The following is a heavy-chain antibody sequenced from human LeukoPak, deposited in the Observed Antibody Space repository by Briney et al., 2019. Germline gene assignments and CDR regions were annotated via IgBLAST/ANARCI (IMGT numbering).Heavy chain of an antibody. D-gene: IGHD2-2*01. J-gene: IGHJ4*02. Sequence: PEGSLRLSCSASGFTFSSDAMSWVRQAPGKGLEWVSAISGSGAGTHYADSVKGRFTISRDTSKNTLYLQMNSLRAEDTAVYYCVTSSAYYWGQGTLVTVSS. CDR3: VTSSAYY. CDR2: ISGSGAGT. V-gene: IGHV3-23*01. CDR1: GFTFSSDA.